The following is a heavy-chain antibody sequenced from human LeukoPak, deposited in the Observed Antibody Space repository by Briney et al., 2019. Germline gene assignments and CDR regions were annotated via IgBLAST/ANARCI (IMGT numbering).Heavy chain of an antibody. CDR3: ARHGHYYDNSGYYSSFDY. V-gene: IGHV4-30-4*01. CDR2: IYYSGST. J-gene: IGHJ4*02. D-gene: IGHD3-22*01. CDR1: GGSISSGDYY. Sequence: SQTLSLTCTVSGGSISSGDYYWSWIRQPPGKGLEWIGYIYYSGSTYYNPSLKSRVTISVDTSKNQFSLKLSSVTAADTAVYYCARHGHYYDNSGYYSSFDYWGQGTLVTVSS.